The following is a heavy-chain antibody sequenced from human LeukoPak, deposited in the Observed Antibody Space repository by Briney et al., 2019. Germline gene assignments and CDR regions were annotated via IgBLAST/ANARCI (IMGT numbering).Heavy chain of an antibody. CDR3: ARDPSYDFWSGYYPLYYYYHDMDV. Sequence: GGSLRLSCAASGFTFSSYGMHWVRQAPGKGLEWVAVIWYDGSNKYYADSVKGRFTISRDNSKNTLYLQMNSLRAEDTAVYYCARDPSYDFWSGYYPLYYYYHDMDVWGQGTTVTVSS. V-gene: IGHV3-33*01. D-gene: IGHD3-3*01. CDR1: GFTFSSYG. J-gene: IGHJ6*02. CDR2: IWYDGSNK.